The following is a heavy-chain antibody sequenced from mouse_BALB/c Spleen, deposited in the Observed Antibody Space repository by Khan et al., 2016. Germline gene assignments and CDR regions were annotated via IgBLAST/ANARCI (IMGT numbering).Heavy chain of an antibody. CDR3: TRDGYLDY. CDR1: GFTFSNYW. D-gene: IGHD2-3*01. V-gene: IGHV6-6*02. J-gene: IGHJ2*01. Sequence: EVKLEESGGGLVQPGGSMKLSCVASGFTFSNYWMNWFRQSPEKGLEWGAEIRLKSNNYAIYSAESVKGRFTISRDDSQSSVYLQMTNLRADDTCTYYCTRDGYLDYWGQGTTLTVSS. CDR2: IRLKSNNYAI.